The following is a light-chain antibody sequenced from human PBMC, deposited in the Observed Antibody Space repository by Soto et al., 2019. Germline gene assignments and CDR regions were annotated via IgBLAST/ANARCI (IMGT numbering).Light chain of an antibody. J-gene: IGLJ3*02. CDR2: VNSDGSH. Sequence: QPVLTQLPSASASLGASVKLTCTLSSGHSTYAIAWHQQQPDKGPRYLMKVNSDGSHNKGDGIPDRFSGSSSGAERYLTISSLQSEDEADYYCQTWGTGFRVFGGGTKLTVL. CDR3: QTWGTGFRV. V-gene: IGLV4-69*01. CDR1: SGHSTYA.